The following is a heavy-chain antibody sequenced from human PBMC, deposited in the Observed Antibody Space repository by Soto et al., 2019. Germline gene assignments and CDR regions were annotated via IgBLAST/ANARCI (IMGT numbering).Heavy chain of an antibody. J-gene: IGHJ4*01. CDR2: INAGNGNT. Sequence: QVQLVQSGAEEKKPGASVKVSCKASGYTFTSYAMHWVRQAPGQRLEWMGWINAGNGNTKYSQKFQGRVTITRDTSASTASMELSSLRSEDTAVYYGARGITLPTPLDYWGHGTLVTVS. D-gene: IGHD1-20*01. CDR3: ARGITLPTPLDY. CDR1: GYTFTSYA. V-gene: IGHV1-3*05.